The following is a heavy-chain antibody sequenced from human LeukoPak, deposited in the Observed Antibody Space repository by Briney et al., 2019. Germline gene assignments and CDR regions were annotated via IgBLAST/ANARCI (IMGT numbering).Heavy chain of an antibody. V-gene: IGHV3-48*01. D-gene: IGHD6-25*01. CDR2: ISGSSSTI. CDR3: AKDRSSGPHYYYGMDV. Sequence: GGSLRLSCAASGFTFSSYTMNWVRQAPGKGLEWVSYISGSSSTIYYADSVKGRFTISRDNAKNSLYLQMNSLRGDDTAVYYCAKDRSSGPHYYYGMDVWGRGTTVIVSS. CDR1: GFTFSSYT. J-gene: IGHJ6*02.